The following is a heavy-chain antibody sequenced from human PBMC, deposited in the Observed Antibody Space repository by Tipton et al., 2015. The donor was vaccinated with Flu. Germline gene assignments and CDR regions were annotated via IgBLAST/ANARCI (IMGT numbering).Heavy chain of an antibody. D-gene: IGHD6-13*01. CDR2: TYYRSKWYQ. V-gene: IGHV6-1*01. CDR3: AREGSSIYLFDY. J-gene: IGHJ4*02. Sequence: GLVKPSHILSLTCAISGDSVSSNTAAWTWIRQSPSRGLEWLGRTYYRSKWYQNYAVSVESRITIHPDTSENQFSLQLNSVTPEDTAVYYCAREGSSIYLFDYWGQGTLVTVSS. CDR1: GDSVSSNTAA.